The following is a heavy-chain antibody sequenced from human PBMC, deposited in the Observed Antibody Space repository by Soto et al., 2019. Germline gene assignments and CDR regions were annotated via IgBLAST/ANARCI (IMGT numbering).Heavy chain of an antibody. V-gene: IGHV5-10-1*01. J-gene: IGHJ4*02. CDR3: ARHDGRGWPFDH. D-gene: IGHD6-19*01. Sequence: PGESLKISYKRSGYTFTSYWITWVRRMPGKGPEWVATIDCSDSYLNYSPSFHGHDTISADTSVSTAYLQGTSSKASDSAMYYCARHDGRGWPFDHWGLGTLVTVSS. CDR1: GYTFTSYW. CDR2: IDCSDSYL.